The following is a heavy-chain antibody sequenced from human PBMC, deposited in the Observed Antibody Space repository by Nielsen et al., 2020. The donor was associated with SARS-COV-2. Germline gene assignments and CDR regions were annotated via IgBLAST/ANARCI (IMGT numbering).Heavy chain of an antibody. Sequence: SETLSLTCAVSGGSISSGDYYWSWIRQPPGKGLEWIGYIYYSGSTYYNPSLKSRVTISVDTSKNQFSLKLSSVTAADTAVYYCARLRWWYFDLWGRGTLVTVSS. CDR2: IYYSGST. V-gene: IGHV4-30-4*01. J-gene: IGHJ2*01. CDR3: ARLRWWYFDL. D-gene: IGHD4-23*01. CDR1: GGSISSGDYY.